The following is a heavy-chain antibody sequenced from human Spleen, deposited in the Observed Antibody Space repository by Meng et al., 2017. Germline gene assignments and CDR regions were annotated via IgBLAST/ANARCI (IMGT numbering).Heavy chain of an antibody. CDR3: ARGPTTMAHDFDY. V-gene: IGHV4-34*01. CDR2: INHSGST. CDR1: GGSFSDYY. Sequence: QGQLQQGGAGLLQPSATPSLTCVVSGGSFSDYYWSWIRQPPGKGLEWIGEINHSGSTNYNPSLESRATISVDTSQNTLSLKLSSVTAADSAVYYCARGPTTMAHDFDYWGQGTLVTVSS. J-gene: IGHJ4*02. D-gene: IGHD4-11*01.